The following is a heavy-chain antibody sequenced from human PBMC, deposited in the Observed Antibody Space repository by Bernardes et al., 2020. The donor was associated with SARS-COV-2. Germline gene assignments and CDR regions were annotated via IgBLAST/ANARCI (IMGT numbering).Heavy chain of an antibody. CDR1: DYTFIHYW. V-gene: IGHV5-51*01. CDR2: IYPGDSDT. D-gene: IGHD4-17*01. CDR3: ARRRYGDFGVDV. Sequence: GASLNTSRKGSDYTFIHYWIGWVRPIPGKGLEWMGIIYPGDSDTKYSPSFQGRVTISADKSVNTAYLQWSSLKASDTAIYYCARRRYGDFGVDVWGQGTTVTVSS. J-gene: IGHJ6*02.